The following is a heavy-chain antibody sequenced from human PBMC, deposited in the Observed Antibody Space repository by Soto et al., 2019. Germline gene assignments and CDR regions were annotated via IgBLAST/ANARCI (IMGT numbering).Heavy chain of an antibody. V-gene: IGHV3-13*01. CDR3: ARSPSHSGYDPHFAY. CDR1: GFTFSSYD. CDR2: IGTAGDT. D-gene: IGHD5-12*01. Sequence: LRLSCAASGFTFSSYDMHWVRQATGKGLEWVSAIGTAGDTYYPGSVKGRFTISRENAKNSLYLQMNSLRAGDTAVYYCARSPSHSGYDPHFAYWGQGTLVTVSS. J-gene: IGHJ4*02.